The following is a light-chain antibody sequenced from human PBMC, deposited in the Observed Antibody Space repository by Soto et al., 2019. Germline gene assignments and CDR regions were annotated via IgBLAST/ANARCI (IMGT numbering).Light chain of an antibody. CDR1: QTISSW. CDR2: KAS. J-gene: IGKJ1*01. V-gene: IGKV1-5*03. Sequence: DVHMAFSHRPLSGSVGARVIITCRASQTISSWLAWYQQKPGKAPKLLIYKASTLKSGVPSRFSGSGSGTEFTLTICSLQPDDFATYYCQHYNSYSAEFGQGTKVDIK. CDR3: QHYNSYSAE.